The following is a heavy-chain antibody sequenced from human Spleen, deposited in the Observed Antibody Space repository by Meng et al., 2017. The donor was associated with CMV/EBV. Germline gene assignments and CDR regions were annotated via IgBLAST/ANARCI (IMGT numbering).Heavy chain of an antibody. J-gene: IGHJ4*02. CDR3: AREGGTTGFDY. D-gene: IGHD1-1*01. CDR2: ISGYNGKT. Sequence: ASVKVSCKASGYSFNSYGINWARQAPGQGPEWMGWISGYNGKTKYAQKFQGRVTMTTDTATSTVYMELRSLRSDDTAVYYCAREGGTTGFDYWGQGTLVTVSS. CDR1: GYSFNSYG. V-gene: IGHV1-18*01.